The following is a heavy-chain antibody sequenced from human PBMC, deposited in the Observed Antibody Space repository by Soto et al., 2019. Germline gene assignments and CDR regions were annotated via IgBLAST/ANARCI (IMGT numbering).Heavy chain of an antibody. Sequence: QVQLVQSGAEVKKPGSSVKVSCKASGDTFSSYAISWVRQAPGQGLEWMGGIIPIFGTANYAQKFQGRVTITADESTSTAYMELGSLRSEDTAVYYCARDGCSGGSCYSFDYHGMDVWGQGTTVTVSS. V-gene: IGHV1-69*12. CDR3: ARDGCSGGSCYSFDYHGMDV. J-gene: IGHJ6*02. D-gene: IGHD2-15*01. CDR2: IIPIFGTA. CDR1: GDTFSSYA.